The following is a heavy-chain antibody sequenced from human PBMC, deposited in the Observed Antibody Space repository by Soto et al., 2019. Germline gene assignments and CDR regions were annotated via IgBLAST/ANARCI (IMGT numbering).Heavy chain of an antibody. CDR1: GYTFTSYD. CDR3: ARVRSDSSGYFGSYYYYYGMDV. V-gene: IGHV1-8*01. Sequence: ASVKVSCNASGYTFTSYDINWVRQATGQGLEWMGWMNPNSGNTGYAQKFQGRVTMTRNTSISTAYMELSSLRSEDTAVYYCARVRSDSSGYFGSYYYYYGMDVWGQGTTVTVSS. D-gene: IGHD3-22*01. J-gene: IGHJ6*02. CDR2: MNPNSGNT.